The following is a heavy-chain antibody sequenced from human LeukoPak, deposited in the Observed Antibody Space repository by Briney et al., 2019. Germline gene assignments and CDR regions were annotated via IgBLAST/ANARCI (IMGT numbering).Heavy chain of an antibody. V-gene: IGHV3-33*08. CDR3: ARVLDWFGELPDDDAFDI. J-gene: IGHJ3*02. CDR1: GFTFNIYA. Sequence: HLGGSLRLSCAASGFTFNIYAMSWVRQAPGKGLEWVAVIWYDGSNKYYADSVKGRFTISRDNSKNTLYLQMNSLRAEDTAVYYCARVLDWFGELPDDDAFDIWGQGTMVTVSS. CDR2: IWYDGSNK. D-gene: IGHD3-10*01.